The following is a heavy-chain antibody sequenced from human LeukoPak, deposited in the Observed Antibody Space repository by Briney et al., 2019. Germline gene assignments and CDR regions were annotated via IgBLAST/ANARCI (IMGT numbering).Heavy chain of an antibody. CDR1: GYTFTSYA. CDR3: ARTSGTLLYNWYGGYFDY. Sequence: GASVKVSGKASGYTFTSYAMHWVRQAPGQRLEWMGWINAGNGNTKYSQKFQGRVTITRDTSASTAYMELSSLRSEDTAVYYCARTSGTLLYNWYGGYFDYWGQGTLVTVSS. V-gene: IGHV1-3*01. D-gene: IGHD1-1*01. J-gene: IGHJ4*02. CDR2: INAGNGNT.